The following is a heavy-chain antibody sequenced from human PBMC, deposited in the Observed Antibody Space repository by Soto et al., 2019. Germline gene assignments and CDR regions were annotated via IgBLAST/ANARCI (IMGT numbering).Heavy chain of an antibody. D-gene: IGHD3-10*01. CDR1: GFTLSTYG. V-gene: IGHV3-30*18. J-gene: IGHJ4*02. Sequence: GXSLRLSCAASGFTLSTYGMHWFRQAPGKGLEWVAVTSYEGSSKHYADSVQGRFTISRDNSKNTLYLQMNSLRVGDTAVYYCAKDLYASGSAPDHWGQGTLVTVSS. CDR2: TSYEGSSK. CDR3: AKDLYASGSAPDH.